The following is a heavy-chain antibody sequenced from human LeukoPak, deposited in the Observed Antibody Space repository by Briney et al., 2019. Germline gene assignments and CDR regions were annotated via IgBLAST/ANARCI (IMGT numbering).Heavy chain of an antibody. D-gene: IGHD6-13*01. CDR3: ARGISAGVDY. CDR2: VSPNSGNS. CDR1: GYTFTTFD. V-gene: IGHV1-8*01. J-gene: IGHJ4*02. Sequence: ASVKVSCKASGYTFTTFDINWVRQATGQGLEWQGWVSPNSGNSDSAQKFQGRVTMTRDTSISTVFLELSNLRSDDTAVYYCARGISAGVDYWGQGTLVTVSS.